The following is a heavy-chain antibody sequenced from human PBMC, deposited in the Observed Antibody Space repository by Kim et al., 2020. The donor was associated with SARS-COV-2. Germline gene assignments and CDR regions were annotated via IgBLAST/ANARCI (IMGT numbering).Heavy chain of an antibody. CDR2: ISSNGGST. D-gene: IGHD3-3*01. Sequence: GGSLRLSCSASGFTFSSYAMHWVRQAPGKGLEYVSAISSNGGSTYYADSVKGRFTISRDNSKNTLYLQMSSLRAEDTAVYYCVKDRGGRLRFLEWLLSYFDYWGQGTLVTVSS. CDR1: GFTFSSYA. J-gene: IGHJ4*02. CDR3: VKDRGGRLRFLEWLLSYFDY. V-gene: IGHV3-64D*09.